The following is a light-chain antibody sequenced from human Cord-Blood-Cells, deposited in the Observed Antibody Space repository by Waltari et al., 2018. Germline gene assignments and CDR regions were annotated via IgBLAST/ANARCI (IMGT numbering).Light chain of an antibody. J-gene: IGKJ4*01. CDR3: QQRSNWLT. V-gene: IGKV3-11*01. Sequence: LSPGERATLSCRASQSVSSYLAWYQQKPGQAPRLLIYDASNRATGIPARFSGSGSGTDFTLTISSLEPEDFAVYYCQQRSNWLTFGGGTKVEIK. CDR2: DAS. CDR1: QSVSSY.